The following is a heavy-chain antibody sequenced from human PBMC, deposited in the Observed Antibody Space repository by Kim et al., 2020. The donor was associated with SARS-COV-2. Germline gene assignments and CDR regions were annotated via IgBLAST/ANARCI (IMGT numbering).Heavy chain of an antibody. Sequence: YTPSLKSRVAISIDTSKNQFSLKLRSVTVADRAIYYCATTSGDWRFFDFWGQGTLVTVSS. D-gene: IGHD2-21*01. J-gene: IGHJ4*02. CDR3: ATTSGDWRFFDF. V-gene: IGHV4-39*07.